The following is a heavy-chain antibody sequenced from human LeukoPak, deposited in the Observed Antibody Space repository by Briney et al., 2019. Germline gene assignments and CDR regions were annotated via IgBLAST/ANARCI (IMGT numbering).Heavy chain of an antibody. CDR3: ARRAYYDSSGYYNFDY. J-gene: IGHJ4*02. CDR1: GYSFTNYW. V-gene: IGHV5-51*01. Sequence: PGESLKIYCKGSGYSFTNYWIAWVRQMPGKGLEWRGIIYPGDSDTRYSPSFQGQVTISADKSISTAYLQWSSLKASDTAMYYCARRAYYDSSGYYNFDYWGQGTLVTVSS. CDR2: IYPGDSDT. D-gene: IGHD3-22*01.